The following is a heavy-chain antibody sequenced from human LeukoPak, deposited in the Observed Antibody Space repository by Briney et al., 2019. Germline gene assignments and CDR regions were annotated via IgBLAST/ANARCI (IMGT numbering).Heavy chain of an antibody. CDR2: VYYSGTT. D-gene: IGHD2-21*02. Sequence: SETLSLTCSVSGGSIHTYYWTWIRQLPGKGLEWIGNVYYSGTTYYNPSLKSRLTISVDTSNNQFSLKLNSVTAADTAVYFCARDCGGDSYLGAFDIWGQGTVVTVSS. J-gene: IGHJ3*02. CDR1: GGSIHTYY. V-gene: IGHV4-59*13. CDR3: ARDCGGDSYLGAFDI.